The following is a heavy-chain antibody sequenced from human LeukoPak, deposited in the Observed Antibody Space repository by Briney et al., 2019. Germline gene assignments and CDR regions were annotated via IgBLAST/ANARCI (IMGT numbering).Heavy chain of an antibody. CDR2: IYYSGST. V-gene: IGHV4-39*01. D-gene: IGHD2-2*01. J-gene: IGHJ1*01. CDR1: GGSISSSSYY. CDR3: ARPIYCSSTSCYGFQH. Sequence: SETLSLTCTVSGGSISSSSYYWGWIRQPPGKGLEWIGSIYYSGSTYYNPSLKSRVTISVDTSKNQFSLKLSSVTAADTAVYYCARPIYCSSTSCYGFQHWGQGTLVTVSS.